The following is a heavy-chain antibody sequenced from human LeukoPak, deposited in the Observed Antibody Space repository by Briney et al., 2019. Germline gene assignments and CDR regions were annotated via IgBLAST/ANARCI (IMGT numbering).Heavy chain of an antibody. D-gene: IGHD2-15*01. CDR1: GLTFNNFA. V-gene: IGHV3-23*01. CDR2: ICGSGDTT. J-gene: IGHJ4*02. CDR3: AKGSGGSCYSQVYS. Sequence: GGSLRLSCAASGLTFNNFAMSWVRQAPGKGLEWLSVICGSGDTTYYADSVKGRFTISRDNSKNTLYLQMNSLRGEDTAVYYCAKGSGGSCYSQVYSWGQGTLVTVSS.